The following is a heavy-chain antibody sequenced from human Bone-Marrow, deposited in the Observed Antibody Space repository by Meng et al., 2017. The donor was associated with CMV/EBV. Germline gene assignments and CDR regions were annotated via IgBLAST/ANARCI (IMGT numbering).Heavy chain of an antibody. CDR3: ARTAISSTWAYYGMAV. D-gene: IGHD2-2*01. Sequence: GGSLRLSCAASGFTFSDHYMSWIRQAPGKGLEWVSSISSSSSYIYYADSVKGRFTISRDNAKNSLYLQMNSLRAEDTAVYYCARTAISSTWAYYGMAVWGQGTTVTVSS. CDR2: ISSSSSYI. V-gene: IGHV3-11*06. CDR1: GFTFSDHY. J-gene: IGHJ6*02.